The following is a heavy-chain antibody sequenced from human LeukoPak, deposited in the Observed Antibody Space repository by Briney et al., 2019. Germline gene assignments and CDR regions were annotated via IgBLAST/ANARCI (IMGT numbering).Heavy chain of an antibody. CDR3: VKSGYSTLSDVDY. CDR1: GFTFSAYA. J-gene: IGHJ4*02. Sequence: GGSLRLSCSVSGFTFSAYAMHWVRQAPGKGLEFLSSINSNGGSTYHADSVKGRFIISRDNSKSTLYLQMRSLRPEDTAVYYCVKSGYSTLSDVDYWGQGTLVTVSS. D-gene: IGHD5-12*01. CDR2: INSNGGST. V-gene: IGHV3-64D*08.